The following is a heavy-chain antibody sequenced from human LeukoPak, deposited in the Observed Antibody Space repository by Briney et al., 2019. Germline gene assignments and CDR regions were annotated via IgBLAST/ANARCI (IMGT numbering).Heavy chain of an antibody. Sequence: ASVTVSCKASGYSFTDYYMHWVRQAPGQGLGWMGWINPNSGGTNSAQKFQGRVTMTRDTSITTVYMEVSWLTSDDTAIYYCARADRLHGGPYLIGPWGQGTLVTVSS. J-gene: IGHJ5*02. CDR1: GYSFTDYY. CDR2: INPNSGGT. V-gene: IGHV1-2*02. D-gene: IGHD2-21*01. CDR3: ARADRLHGGPYLIGP.